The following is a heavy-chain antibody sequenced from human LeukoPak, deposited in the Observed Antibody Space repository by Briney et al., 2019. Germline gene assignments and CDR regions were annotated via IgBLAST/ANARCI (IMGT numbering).Heavy chain of an antibody. CDR3: ARDQLPYSSSWYPGAY. CDR1: GGSISSYY. Sequence: SETLSLTCAVSGGSISSYYWSWIRQPPGKGLEWIGYIYYSGSTNYNPSLKSRVTISVDTSKNQFSLKLSSVTAADTAVYYCARDQLPYSSSWYPGAYWGQGTLVTVSS. J-gene: IGHJ4*02. V-gene: IGHV4-59*01. D-gene: IGHD6-13*01. CDR2: IYYSGST.